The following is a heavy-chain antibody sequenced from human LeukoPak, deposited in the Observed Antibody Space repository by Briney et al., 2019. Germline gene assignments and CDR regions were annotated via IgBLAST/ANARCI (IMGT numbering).Heavy chain of an antibody. CDR1: GGSFSGYY. V-gene: IGHV4-34*01. Sequence: PSETLSLTCAVYGGSFSGYYWSWIRQPPGKGLEWIGEINHSGSTNYNPSLKSRVTISVDTSKNQFSLKLSSVTAADTAVYYCARGRNGGTRAARPSYFDYWGQGTLVTVSS. D-gene: IGHD6-6*01. CDR2: INHSGST. J-gene: IGHJ4*02. CDR3: ARGRNGGTRAARPSYFDY.